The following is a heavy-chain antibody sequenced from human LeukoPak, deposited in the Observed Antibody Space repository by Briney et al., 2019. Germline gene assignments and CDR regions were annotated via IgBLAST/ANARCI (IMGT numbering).Heavy chain of an antibody. CDR2: INTDGSST. Sequence: GGSLRLSCAASGFTFSSYWMHWVRQAPGKGLVWVSRINTDGSSTSYADSVKGRCTISRDNAKNTLYLQMNSLRAEDTAVYYCARIGGGSFPHYYYYMDVWGKGTTVTVSS. V-gene: IGHV3-74*01. CDR1: GFTFSSYW. J-gene: IGHJ6*03. D-gene: IGHD2-15*01. CDR3: ARIGGGSFPHYYYYMDV.